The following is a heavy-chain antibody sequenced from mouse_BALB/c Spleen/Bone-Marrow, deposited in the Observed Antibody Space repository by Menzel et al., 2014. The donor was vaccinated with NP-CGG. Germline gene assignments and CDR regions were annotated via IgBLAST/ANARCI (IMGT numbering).Heavy chain of an antibody. Sequence: QVQLQQSGAELAKPGASVKMSCKASGYTFTSYWMHWVKQRPGQGLEWTGYINPSTGYTEYNQKFKDKATLTADKSSSTAYMQLSSLTSEDSAVYYCARYHYGYDGFAYWGQGTLVTVSA. CDR2: INPSTGYT. D-gene: IGHD2-2*01. V-gene: IGHV1-7*01. CDR1: GYTFTSYW. CDR3: ARYHYGYDGFAY. J-gene: IGHJ3*01.